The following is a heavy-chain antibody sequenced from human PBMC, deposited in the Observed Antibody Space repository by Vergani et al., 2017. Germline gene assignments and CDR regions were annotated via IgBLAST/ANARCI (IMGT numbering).Heavy chain of an antibody. CDR1: GGSISAGYYF. D-gene: IGHD2-15*01. V-gene: IGHV4-61*02. CDR2: ISASGNA. J-gene: IGHJ3*01. Sequence: QVQLQASGPGRVKPSQTLSLPCTMSGGSISAGYYFWGWIRQPAGKGLEWLGHISASGNASHSPSLRTRVSMSVDTSKNQFSLTVTSVTDADTAIYFCARRSVGYYSGGKLHPLRTAFEVWGHGTVVTVSS. CDR3: ARRSVGYYSGGKLHPLRTAFEV.